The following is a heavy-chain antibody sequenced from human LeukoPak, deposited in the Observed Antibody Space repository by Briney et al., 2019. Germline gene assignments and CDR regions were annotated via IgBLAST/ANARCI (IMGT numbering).Heavy chain of an antibody. CDR2: INHSGST. CDR3: ARHGFRWELGY. Sequence: PSETLSLTCAVYGGSFSGYYWSWIRQPPGKGLEWIGEINHSGSTNYNPPLKSRVTISVDTSKNQFSLKLSSVTAADTAVYYCARHGFRWELGYWGQGTLVTVSS. D-gene: IGHD1-26*01. V-gene: IGHV4-34*01. CDR1: GGSFSGYY. J-gene: IGHJ4*02.